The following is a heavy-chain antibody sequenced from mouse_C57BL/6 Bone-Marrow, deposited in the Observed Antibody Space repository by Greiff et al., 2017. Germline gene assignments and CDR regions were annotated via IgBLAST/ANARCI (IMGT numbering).Heavy chain of an antibody. Sequence: EVQLVESGGGLVQPKGSLKLSCAASGFTFNTYAMHWVRQAPGKGLEWVARIRSKSSNYATYYADSVKDRFTISRADSHSLLYLQMNNRKTEDAAMYYCVRGGDYYGSSCGDYWGQGTTLTVSS. CDR3: VRGGDYYGSSCGDY. D-gene: IGHD1-1*01. CDR2: IRSKSSNYAT. V-gene: IGHV10-3*01. J-gene: IGHJ2*01. CDR1: GFTFNTYA.